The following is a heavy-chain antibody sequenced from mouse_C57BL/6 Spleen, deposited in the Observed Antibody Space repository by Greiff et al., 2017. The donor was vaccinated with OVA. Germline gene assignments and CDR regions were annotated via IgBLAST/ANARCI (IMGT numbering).Heavy chain of an antibody. Sequence: VHVKQSGPELVKPGASVKISCKASGYAFSSSWMNWVKQRPGKGLELIGRIYPGAGDPNYNGQFKGKATLTADKSSSTAYMQLSSLTSEDAAVYFCARGDSNYPLAYWGQGTLVTVSA. CDR3: ARGDSNYPLAY. D-gene: IGHD2-5*01. CDR1: GYAFSSSW. J-gene: IGHJ3*01. CDR2: IYPGAGDP. V-gene: IGHV1-82*01.